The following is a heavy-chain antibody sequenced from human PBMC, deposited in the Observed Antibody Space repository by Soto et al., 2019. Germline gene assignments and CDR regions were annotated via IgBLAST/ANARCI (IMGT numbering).Heavy chain of an antibody. Sequence: SVNVSCKASGGTFSSYAFSWVRQAPGQGPEWMGGIIPIFGTPNYAQKFQARLTITADESTSTAYMELSSLRSEDTAVYYCARGGGMEAAGAKSEEYYGMGFWGQGTTVTRLL. D-gene: IGHD6-13*01. V-gene: IGHV1-69*13. CDR3: ARGGGMEAAGAKSEEYYGMGF. CDR2: IIPIFGTP. J-gene: IGHJ6*02. CDR1: GGTFSSYA.